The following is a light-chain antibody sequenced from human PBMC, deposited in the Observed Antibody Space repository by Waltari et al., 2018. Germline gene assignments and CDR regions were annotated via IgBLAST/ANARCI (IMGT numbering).Light chain of an antibody. V-gene: IGKV3-20*01. J-gene: IGKJ4*01. Sequence: WYQQKRGQAARLLIYAASTRAPGVPDRFSGSGSGTDFTLTISRLEPEDSGVYYCQQYDGLVVTVGGGTKVEIK. CDR3: QQYDGLVVT. CDR2: AAS.